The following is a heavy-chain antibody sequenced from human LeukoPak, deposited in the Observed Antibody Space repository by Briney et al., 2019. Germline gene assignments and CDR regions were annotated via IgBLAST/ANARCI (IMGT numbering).Heavy chain of an antibody. CDR2: ISGSGGST. J-gene: IGHJ4*02. CDR1: GFTFSSYG. V-gene: IGHV3-23*01. CDR3: AGVVPAAITLDY. D-gene: IGHD2-2*01. Sequence: GGSLRLSCAASGFTFSSYGMHWVRQAPGKGLEWVSAISGSGGSTYYADSVKGRFTISRDNSKNTLYLQMNSLRAEDTAVYYCAGVVPAAITLDYWGQGTLVTVSS.